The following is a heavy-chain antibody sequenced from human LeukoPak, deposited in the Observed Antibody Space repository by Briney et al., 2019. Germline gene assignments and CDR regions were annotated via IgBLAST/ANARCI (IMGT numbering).Heavy chain of an antibody. CDR3: ARHRRAYYDSSGYYEGSFDY. D-gene: IGHD3-22*01. CDR1: GGSISSYY. J-gene: IGHJ4*02. CDR2: IYYSGST. Sequence: SETLSLTCTVYGGSISSYYWSWIRQPPGKGLEWHGYIYYSGSTNYNPSLKSRVTISVDTSKNQFSLKLSSVTAADTAVYYCARHRRAYYDSSGYYEGSFDYWGQGTLVTVSS. V-gene: IGHV4-59*01.